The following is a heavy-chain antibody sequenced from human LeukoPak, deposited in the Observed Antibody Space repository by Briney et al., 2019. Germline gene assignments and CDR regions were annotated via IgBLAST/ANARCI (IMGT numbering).Heavy chain of an antibody. CDR3: ARDNVISDAFDI. Sequence: SETLSLTCTVSGGSISSYYGSWIRQPPEKGLEWIGYIYYSGSTNYNPSLKSRVTMSVDTSKSQFSLKLSSVTAADTAVYYCARDNVISDAFDIWGQGTMVTVSS. CDR1: GGSISSYY. J-gene: IGHJ3*02. V-gene: IGHV4-59*01. CDR2: IYYSGST. D-gene: IGHD3-10*01.